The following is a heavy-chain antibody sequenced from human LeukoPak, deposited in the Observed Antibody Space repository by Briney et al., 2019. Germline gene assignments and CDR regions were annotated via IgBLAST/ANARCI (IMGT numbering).Heavy chain of an antibody. Sequence: PGRSLRLSCAASGFTFSSYAMHWVRQAPGKGLEWVAVISYDGSNKYYADSVKGRFTISRDNSKNTLYLQMNSLRAEDTAVYYCAREAHITIFGVVIHPYYFDYWGQGTLVTVSS. J-gene: IGHJ4*02. CDR3: AREAHITIFGVVIHPYYFDY. CDR1: GFTFSSYA. D-gene: IGHD3-3*01. V-gene: IGHV3-30-3*01. CDR2: ISYDGSNK.